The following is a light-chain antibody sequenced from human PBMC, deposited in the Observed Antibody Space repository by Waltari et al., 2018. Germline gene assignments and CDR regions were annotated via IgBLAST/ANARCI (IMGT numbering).Light chain of an antibody. CDR1: QSVSSK. CDR2: GAS. CDR3: QHHNNWPPRWT. V-gene: IGKV3-15*01. Sequence: EIVMTPSPATLSLPPGERATLPCRASQSVSSKLAWYRQKPGQAPRLLIYGASTRATGVPARFSGSGSGPEYILTISSLQSEDFAVYYCQHHNNWPPRWTFGQGTKVEIK. J-gene: IGKJ1*01.